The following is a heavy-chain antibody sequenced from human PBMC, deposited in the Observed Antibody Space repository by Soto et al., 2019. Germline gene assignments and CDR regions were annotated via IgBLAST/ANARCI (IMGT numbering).Heavy chain of an antibody. D-gene: IGHD3-22*01. J-gene: IGHJ6*02. Sequence: GSLRLSCAASGFTFSSYGMHWVRQAPGKGLEWVAVISYDGSNKYYADSVKGRFTISRDNSKNTLYLQMNSLRAEDTAVYYCTTGIVVVIPSGMDVWGQGTTVTVSS. CDR3: TTGIVVVIPSGMDV. CDR1: GFTFSSYG. CDR2: ISYDGSNK. V-gene: IGHV3-30*03.